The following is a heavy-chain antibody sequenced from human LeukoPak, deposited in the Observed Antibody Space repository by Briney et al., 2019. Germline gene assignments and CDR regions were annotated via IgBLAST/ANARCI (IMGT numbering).Heavy chain of an antibody. CDR1: GFTFSDYY. V-gene: IGHV3-11*01. J-gene: IGHJ4*02. CDR3: ARQTGLLDY. CDR2: ISGSGSNI. Sequence: GGSLRLSCAASGFTFSDYYMSWIRQAPGKGLEWVSYISGSGSNIYYVDSVKGRFTISRDNAKNSLYLQMNSLTAGDTAVYYCARQTGLLDYWGQGTLVTDSS. D-gene: IGHD3-9*01.